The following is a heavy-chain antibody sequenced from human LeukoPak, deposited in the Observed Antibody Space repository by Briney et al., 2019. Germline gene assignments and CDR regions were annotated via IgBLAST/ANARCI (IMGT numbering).Heavy chain of an antibody. CDR3: ARALYCSSTSCHTPPYY. D-gene: IGHD2-2*02. CDR1: GGTFSSYA. CDR2: IIPIFGTA. V-gene: IGHV1-69*05. J-gene: IGHJ4*02. Sequence: SVKVSCKASGGTFSSYAISWVRQAPGQGLEWMGGIIPIFGTANYAQKFQGRVTITTDESTSTAYMELSSLRSEDTAVYYCARALYCSSTSCHTPPYYWGQGTLVTVSS.